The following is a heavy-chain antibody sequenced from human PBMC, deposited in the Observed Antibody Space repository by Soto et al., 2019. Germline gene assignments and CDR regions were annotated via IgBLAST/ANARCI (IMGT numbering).Heavy chain of an antibody. Sequence: GGSLRLSCAASGFTFSSYWMHWVRQAPGKGLVWVSRINSDGSSTSYADSVKGRFTISRDNAKNTLYLQMNSLRAEDTAVYYCARGFDFWSGTPRPFDYWGRGTLVTVSS. CDR3: ARGFDFWSGTPRPFDY. CDR1: GFTFSSYW. J-gene: IGHJ4*02. V-gene: IGHV3-74*01. CDR2: INSDGSST. D-gene: IGHD3-3*01.